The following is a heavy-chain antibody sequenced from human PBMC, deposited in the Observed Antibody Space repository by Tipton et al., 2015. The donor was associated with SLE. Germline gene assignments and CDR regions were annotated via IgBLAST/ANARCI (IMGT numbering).Heavy chain of an antibody. CDR3: ARDLLRDSSGYHLDY. CDR1: GGSISNGMYY. V-gene: IGHV4-61*02. CDR2: VYTTGST. Sequence: TLSLTCTVSGGSISNGMYYYNWIRQPAGKGLEWIGRVYTTGSTTYNPSLKSRVTISVDTSKNQFSLKLTSVTAADTAVYYCARDLLRDSSGYHLDYWGQGTLVTVSS. J-gene: IGHJ4*02. D-gene: IGHD3-22*01.